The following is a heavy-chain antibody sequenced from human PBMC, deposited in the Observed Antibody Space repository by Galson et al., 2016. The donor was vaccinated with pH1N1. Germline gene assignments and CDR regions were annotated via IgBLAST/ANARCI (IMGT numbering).Heavy chain of an antibody. CDR1: GFPFSHYY. V-gene: IGHV3-11*01. Sequence: SLRLSCAASGFPFSHYYMGWIRQAPGKGLEWISYISGSDTTIYYAGSVRGRFTISRDNAQNSLYLHMNSLRAEDTAVYYCARDHFGWAFDVWGQGNMVTVSP. J-gene: IGHJ3*01. CDR3: ARDHFGWAFDV. D-gene: IGHD3-10*01. CDR2: ISGSDTTI.